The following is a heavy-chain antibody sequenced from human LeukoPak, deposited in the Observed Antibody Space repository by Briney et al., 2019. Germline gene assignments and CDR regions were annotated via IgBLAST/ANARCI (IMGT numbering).Heavy chain of an antibody. J-gene: IGHJ4*02. Sequence: PSETLSLTCSVSGVSISSGSNYWGWIRQPPGKTLEWSGSIYARGNTYYNPSLKSRVIILIDTAKNPFSLKLSSVTPAGPAVYYCARQIDGFGEFDYFDYWGQGTLVTVSS. CDR2: IYARGNT. CDR1: GVSISSGSNY. V-gene: IGHV4-39*01. D-gene: IGHD3-10*01. CDR3: ARQIDGFGEFDYFDY.